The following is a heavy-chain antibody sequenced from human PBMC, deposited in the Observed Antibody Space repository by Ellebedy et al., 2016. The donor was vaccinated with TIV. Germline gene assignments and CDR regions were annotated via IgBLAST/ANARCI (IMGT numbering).Heavy chain of an antibody. CDR1: GYTFTSYG. D-gene: IGHD3-3*01. CDR2: ISAYNGNT. J-gene: IGHJ6*03. V-gene: IGHV1-18*01. Sequence: ASVKVSCXASGYTFTSYGISWVRQAPGQGLEWMGWISAYNGNTNYAQKLQGRVTMTTDTSTSTAYMELRSLRSDDTAVYYCARDHGFLEWLPSNYYYYYYMDVWGKGTTVTVSS. CDR3: ARDHGFLEWLPSNYYYYYYMDV.